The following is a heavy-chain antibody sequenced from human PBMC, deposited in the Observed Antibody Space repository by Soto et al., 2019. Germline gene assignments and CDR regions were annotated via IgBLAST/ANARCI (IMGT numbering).Heavy chain of an antibody. J-gene: IGHJ4*02. Sequence: GGSLRLSCAASGFTFSSYNMNWVRQAPGKGLEWVSSISSTSSYIFYADSVRGRFTISRDNSKDTVYLQINSLRRDDTAMYFCAKVMTEYSGVAIDHWGQGTLVTVSS. CDR1: GFTFSSYN. CDR3: AKVMTEYSGVAIDH. CDR2: ISSTSSYI. V-gene: IGHV3-21*01. D-gene: IGHD1-26*01.